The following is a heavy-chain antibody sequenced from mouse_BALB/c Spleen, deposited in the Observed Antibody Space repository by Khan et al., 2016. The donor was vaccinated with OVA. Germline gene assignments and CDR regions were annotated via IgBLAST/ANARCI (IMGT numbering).Heavy chain of an antibody. CDR3: ASELGRYYALDY. V-gene: IGHV3-2*02. Sequence: EVQLQELGPGLVKPSQSLSLTCTVTGYSITSDYAWNWIRQFPGNKLEWMGYISYSGSTTYNPSLKSRIHITRDTSKDQFFLQLKSVTSDDTATYYCASELGRYYALDYWGQGTSVTVSS. CDR1: GYSITSDYA. D-gene: IGHD4-1*01. J-gene: IGHJ4*01. CDR2: ISYSGST.